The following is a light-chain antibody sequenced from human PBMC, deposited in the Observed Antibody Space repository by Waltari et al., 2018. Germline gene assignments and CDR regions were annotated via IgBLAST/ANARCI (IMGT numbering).Light chain of an antibody. CDR1: TSNIGTNF. CDR2: DND. Sequence: QSVLTQPHSVSAAPGTKVTISCSGGTSNIGTNFVAWYQQLPGTAPKLLIYDNDDRPSEIPDLFSGSKSGTSATLGITGLQTGDEADYYCGTWDSSLRVVVFGGGTKLTVL. CDR3: GTWDSSLRVVV. V-gene: IGLV1-51*01. J-gene: IGLJ2*01.